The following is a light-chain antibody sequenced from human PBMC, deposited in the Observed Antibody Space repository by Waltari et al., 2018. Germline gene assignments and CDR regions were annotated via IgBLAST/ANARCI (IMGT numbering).Light chain of an antibody. V-gene: IGLV1-44*01. CDR2: RSD. Sequence: QSLLTQPPSISGAPGQRVTLSCSGGSSNIGRTSVNWYAQVPGTTPKPPMYRSDQRPSGVSDRFSGSKSGNTASLTISGLQAEDEADYYCCSYAGSGTYVFGTGTKVTVL. CDR1: SSNIGRTS. CDR3: CSYAGSGTYV. J-gene: IGLJ1*01.